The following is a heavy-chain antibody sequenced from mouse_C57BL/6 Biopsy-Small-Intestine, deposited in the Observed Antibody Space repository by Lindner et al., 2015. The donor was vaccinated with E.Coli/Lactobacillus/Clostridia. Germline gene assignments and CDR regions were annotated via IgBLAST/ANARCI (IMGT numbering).Heavy chain of an antibody. V-gene: IGHV1-20*01. J-gene: IGHJ1*01. D-gene: IGHD1-1*01. CDR2: INPYNGDT. CDR3: ARRCLTGWYFDV. CDR1: GYSFTGYN. Sequence: VQLQESGPELVKPGASVKMSCKASGYSFTGYNMHWVKQSHGKSLEWIGRINPYNGDTFYNQKFKGKATLTVDKSSSTAHMELRSLTSEDSAVYYCARRCLTGWYFDVWGAGTTVTVSS.